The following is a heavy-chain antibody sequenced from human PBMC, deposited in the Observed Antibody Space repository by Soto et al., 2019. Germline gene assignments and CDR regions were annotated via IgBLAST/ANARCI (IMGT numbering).Heavy chain of an antibody. D-gene: IGHD2-2*01. CDR3: ARAITAAMRFNWFDP. V-gene: IGHV4-59*12. CDR2: INYSGST. J-gene: IGHJ5*02. CDR1: GGSISSYY. Sequence: PSETLSLTCTVSGGSISSYYWSWIRQPPRKGLEWIGEINYSGSTNYNPSLKSRVTISVDTSKNQFSLKLSSVTAADTAVYYCARAITAAMRFNWFDPWGQGTLVTVSS.